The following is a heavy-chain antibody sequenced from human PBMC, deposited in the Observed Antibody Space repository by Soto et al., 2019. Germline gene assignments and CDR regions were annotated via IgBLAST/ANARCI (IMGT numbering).Heavy chain of an antibody. CDR1: GFTFSSYS. V-gene: IGHV3-48*02. CDR2: IASSGGAI. CDR3: ARDRLWAVDI. J-gene: IGHJ3*02. Sequence: GGSLRLSCAASGFTFSSYSMNWVRQAPGKGLECVSYIASSGGAIYYVDSVKGRFTISRDNAKNSLYLQMNSLRDEDTAVYYCARDRLWAVDIWGQGTMVTVSS.